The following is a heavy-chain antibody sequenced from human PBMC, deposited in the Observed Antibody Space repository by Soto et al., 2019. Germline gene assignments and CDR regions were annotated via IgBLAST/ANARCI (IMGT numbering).Heavy chain of an antibody. CDR1: GGTFSSYA. CDR2: IIPIFGTA. V-gene: IGHV1-69*12. CDR3: AADTTVTTYWYFDL. D-gene: IGHD4-17*01. Sequence: QVQLVQSGAEVKKPGSSVKVSCKASGGTFSSYAISWVRQAPGQGLEWMGGIIPIFGTANYAQKFQGRVTITADESTSTAYRELSSLSSEDTAVYYCAADTTVTTYWYFDLWGRGTLVTVSS. J-gene: IGHJ2*01.